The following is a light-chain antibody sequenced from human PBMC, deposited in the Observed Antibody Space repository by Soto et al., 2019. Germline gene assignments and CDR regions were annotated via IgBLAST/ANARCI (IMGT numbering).Light chain of an antibody. J-gene: IGLJ2*01. Sequence: NFMLTQPHSVSESPGKTVTISCTRSSVSIASNYVQWYQQRPGSSPTTVIYEDNQRPSGVPDRFSGSIDRPSNSASLTISGLKTEDEADYSCQSYDSSNPLIFGGGTKLTVL. CDR2: EDN. CDR3: QSYDSSNPLI. V-gene: IGLV6-57*01. CDR1: SVSIASNY.